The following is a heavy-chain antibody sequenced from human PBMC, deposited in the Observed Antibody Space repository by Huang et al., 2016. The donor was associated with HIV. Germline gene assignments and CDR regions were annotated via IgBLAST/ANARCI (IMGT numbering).Heavy chain of an antibody. D-gene: IGHD3-22*01. CDR1: GGSISRGSYY. CDR3: ARESGVGYYDSSGYYQ. CDR2: IYTSGST. V-gene: IGHV4-61*09. J-gene: IGHJ4*02. Sequence: QVQLQESGPGLVKPSQTLSLTCTVSGGSISRGSYYWSWIRQPAGKGLAWNGHIYTSGSTNYNPSLKRRVTISVDTSKNQFSLKLSSVTAADTAVYYCARESGVGYYDSSGYYQWGQGTLVTVSS.